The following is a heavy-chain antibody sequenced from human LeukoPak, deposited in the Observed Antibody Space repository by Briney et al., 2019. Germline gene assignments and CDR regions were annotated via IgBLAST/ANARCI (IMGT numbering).Heavy chain of an antibody. V-gene: IGHV3-30*04. Sequence: GGSLRLSYAASGFTFSSYVMNWVRQAPGKGLEWVAVISYDGSNKYYADSVKGRFTISRDNAKKSLSLQMNSLRADDTAVYYCARGYSSSWYLDWGQGTLVTVSS. D-gene: IGHD6-13*01. CDR3: ARGYSSSWYLD. CDR1: GFTFSSYV. CDR2: ISYDGSNK. J-gene: IGHJ4*02.